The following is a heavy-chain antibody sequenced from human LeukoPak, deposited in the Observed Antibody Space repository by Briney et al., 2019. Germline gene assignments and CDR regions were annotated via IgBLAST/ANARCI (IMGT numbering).Heavy chain of an antibody. Sequence: SDTLSLTCTVSGGSISSYYGSWVRQPPGKGLEWMGYIYYSGSTNYNPSLKSRVTISVDTSKNQFSLKLSSVTAADTAVYYCARQGAYDSRGYYNRFDYWGQGTLVTVSS. J-gene: IGHJ4*02. CDR1: GGSISSYY. CDR3: ARQGAYDSRGYYNRFDY. D-gene: IGHD3-22*01. CDR2: IYYSGST. V-gene: IGHV4-59*08.